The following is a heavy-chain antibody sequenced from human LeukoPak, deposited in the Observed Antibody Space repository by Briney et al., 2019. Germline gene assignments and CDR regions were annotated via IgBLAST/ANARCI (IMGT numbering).Heavy chain of an antibody. Sequence: ASVKVSSKASGYTFTTYDINWVRQAAGQGLEWMGLMNRNSGNTGYAQKFKGRLTITRNASISTAYMELSSLRSDDTAVYYCAKTKPDNSEIYNWGQGTLVTVSS. CDR3: AKTKPDNSEIYN. D-gene: IGHD3-22*01. CDR1: GYTFTTYD. V-gene: IGHV1-8*03. J-gene: IGHJ4*02. CDR2: MNRNSGNT.